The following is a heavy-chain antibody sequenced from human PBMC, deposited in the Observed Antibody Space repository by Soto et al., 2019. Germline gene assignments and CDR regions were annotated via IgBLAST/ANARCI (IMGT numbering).Heavy chain of an antibody. CDR1: GGSISSSSYY. CDR3: ARHALRPYGDYSDNWFDP. CDR2: IYYSGST. D-gene: IGHD4-17*01. Sequence: QLQLQESGPGLVKPSETLSLTCTVSGGSISSSSYYWGWIRQPPGKGLEWIGSIYYSGSTYYNPSLKSRVTISVDTSKNQFSLKLSSVTAADTAVYYCARHALRPYGDYSDNWFDPWGQGTLVTVSS. V-gene: IGHV4-39*01. J-gene: IGHJ5*02.